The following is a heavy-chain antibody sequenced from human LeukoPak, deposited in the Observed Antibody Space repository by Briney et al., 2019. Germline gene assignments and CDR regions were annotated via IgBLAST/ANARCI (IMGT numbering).Heavy chain of an antibody. D-gene: IGHD3-3*01. J-gene: IGHJ6*04. CDR3: ATRPIRFGVEQMDV. Sequence: ASVKVSCKVSGYTLTELSMHWVRQARGKGLEWMGGFDPEDGETIYAQKFQGRVTMTEDTSTDTAYMELSSLRSEDTAVYYCATRPIRFGVEQMDVWGKGTTVTVSS. CDR2: FDPEDGET. V-gene: IGHV1-24*01. CDR1: GYTLTELS.